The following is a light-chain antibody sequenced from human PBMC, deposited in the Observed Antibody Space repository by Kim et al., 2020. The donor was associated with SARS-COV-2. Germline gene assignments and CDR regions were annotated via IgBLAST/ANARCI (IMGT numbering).Light chain of an antibody. CDR2: GTS. J-gene: IGKJ1*01. Sequence: SLGERATLSCRASQRVSSTYLAWYQQHPGQAPRLLIYGTSNRATGIPDRFSGSGSGTDFTLTISRLEAEDSAVYYCQQYGNSPWTFGQGTKVDIK. CDR1: QRVSSTY. V-gene: IGKV3-20*01. CDR3: QQYGNSPWT.